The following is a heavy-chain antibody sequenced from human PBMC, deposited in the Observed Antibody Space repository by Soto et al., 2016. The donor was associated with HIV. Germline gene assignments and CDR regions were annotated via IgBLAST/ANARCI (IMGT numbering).Heavy chain of an antibody. CDR2: INHSGNS. Sequence: QVQLQQWGAGLLKPSETLSLTCAVYGGSFSGYYWTWIRQPPGKGLEWIGEINHSGNSNNNPSLKSRLTISEDTSKNQFXLKLSSVTAADTAVYYCARRGXGSGNYYRSWYFDLWGLAPR. CDR1: GGSFSGYY. CDR3: ARRGXGSGNYYRSWYFDL. J-gene: IGHJ2*01. D-gene: IGHD3-22*01. V-gene: IGHV4-34*01.